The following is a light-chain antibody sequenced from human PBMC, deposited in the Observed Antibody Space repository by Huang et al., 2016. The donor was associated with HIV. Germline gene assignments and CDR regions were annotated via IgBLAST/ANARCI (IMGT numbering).Light chain of an antibody. CDR1: QSVSSN. CDR3: QQYNNWPPNT. J-gene: IGKJ2*01. CDR2: GAS. Sequence: EMVMTQSPATLSVSPGERATLSCRASQSVSSNLAWYQQKPGQAPRLRIYGASTRATAIPARFSGSGSGTEFTLTISSLQSEDFAVYYCQQYNNWPPNTFGQGTKLEMK. V-gene: IGKV3-15*01.